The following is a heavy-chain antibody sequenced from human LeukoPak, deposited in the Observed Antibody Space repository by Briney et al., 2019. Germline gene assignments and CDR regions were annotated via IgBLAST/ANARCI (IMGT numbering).Heavy chain of an antibody. CDR2: IIPILGIA. D-gene: IGHD3-9*01. CDR1: GGTFSSYA. Sequence: SVKVSCKASGGTFSSYAISWVRQAPGQGLEWMGRIIPILGIANYAQKFQGRVTITADKSTSTAYMELSSLRSEDTAVYYCARGPDILTDRMVDYWGQGTLVTVSS. V-gene: IGHV1-69*04. CDR3: ARGPDILTDRMVDY. J-gene: IGHJ4*02.